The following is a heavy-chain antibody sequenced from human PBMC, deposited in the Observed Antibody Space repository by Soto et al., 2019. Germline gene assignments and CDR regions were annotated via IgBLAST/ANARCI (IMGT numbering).Heavy chain of an antibody. Sequence: PGGSLRLSCAASEVTLSSYWMHWVRQVPGKGLMWVSVIYSGGSTYYADSVRGRFTISRDNSKNTLYLQMKSLRAEDTAVYYCARDPPATRHGMDVWGQGTTVTVSS. CDR1: EVTLSSYW. CDR3: ARDPPATRHGMDV. J-gene: IGHJ6*02. V-gene: IGHV3-53*01. CDR2: IYSGGST.